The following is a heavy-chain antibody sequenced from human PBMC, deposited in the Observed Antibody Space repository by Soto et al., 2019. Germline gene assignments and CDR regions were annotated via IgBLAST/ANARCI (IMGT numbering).Heavy chain of an antibody. D-gene: IGHD3-10*01. CDR3: AIQPLLWFGELPNPPPLYYYYYMDV. Sequence: GGSLRLSCAASGFTFSSYAMSWVRQTPGKGLEWVSAISGSGGSTYYADSVKGRFTISRDNSKNTLYLQMNSLRAEDTAVYYCAIQPLLWFGELPNPPPLYYYYYMDVWGKGTTVTVSS. V-gene: IGHV3-23*01. J-gene: IGHJ6*03. CDR2: ISGSGGST. CDR1: GFTFSSYA.